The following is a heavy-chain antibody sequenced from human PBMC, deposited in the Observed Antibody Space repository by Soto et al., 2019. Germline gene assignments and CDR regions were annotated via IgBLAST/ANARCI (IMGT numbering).Heavy chain of an antibody. D-gene: IGHD5-12*01. Sequence: GGSLRLSCAASGFTFSSYAMHWVRQAPGKGLEWVSYISSSGSTTYYADSVKGRFTISRDNAKNTLYLQMNSLRAEDTAVYYCASRGYETGLRPAFDYWGQGTLVTAPQ. CDR3: ASRGYETGLRPAFDY. J-gene: IGHJ4*02. CDR2: ISSSGSTT. CDR1: GFTFSSYA. V-gene: IGHV3-48*04.